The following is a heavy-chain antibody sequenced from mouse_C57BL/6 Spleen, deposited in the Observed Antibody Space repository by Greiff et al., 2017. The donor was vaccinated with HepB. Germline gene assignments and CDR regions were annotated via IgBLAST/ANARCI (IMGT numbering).Heavy chain of an antibody. J-gene: IGHJ3*01. CDR1: GFTFSSYG. V-gene: IGHV5-6*01. D-gene: IGHD2-4*01. CDR3: ARHPYDYDVWFAY. Sequence: EVQLVESGGDLVKPGGSLKLSCAASGFTFSSYGMSWVRQTPDKRLEWVATISSGGSYTYYPDSVKGRFTISRDNAKNTLYLQMSSLKYEDTAMYYCARHPYDYDVWFAYWGQGTLVTVSA. CDR2: ISSGGSYT.